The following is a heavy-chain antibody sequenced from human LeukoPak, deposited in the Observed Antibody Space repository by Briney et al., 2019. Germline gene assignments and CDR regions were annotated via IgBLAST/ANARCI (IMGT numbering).Heavy chain of an antibody. D-gene: IGHD3-10*01. CDR3: ARVGGSGSSYYYYYMDV. CDR1: GFTFSSYS. J-gene: IGHJ6*03. CDR2: ISSSSSYI. V-gene: IGHV3-21*01. Sequence: GGSLRLSCAASGFTFSSYSMNWVRQAPGKWLEWVSSISSSSSYIYYADSVKGRFTISRDNAKNSLYLQMNSLRAEDTAVYYCARVGGSGSSYYYYYMDVWGKGTTVTISS.